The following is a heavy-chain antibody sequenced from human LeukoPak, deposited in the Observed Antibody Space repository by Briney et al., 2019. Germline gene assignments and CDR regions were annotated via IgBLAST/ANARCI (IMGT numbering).Heavy chain of an antibody. J-gene: IGHJ4*02. V-gene: IGHV4-39*07. CDR2: IYYSGST. D-gene: IGHD3-22*01. CDR3: AREEYYYDSSAYYPGDY. Sequence: PSETLSLTCTVSGGSISSSSYYWGWIRQPPGKGLEWIGSIYYSGSTYYNPSLKSRVTISVDTSKNQFSLKLSSVTAADTAVYYCAREEYYYDSSAYYPGDYWGQGTLVTVSS. CDR1: GGSISSSSYY.